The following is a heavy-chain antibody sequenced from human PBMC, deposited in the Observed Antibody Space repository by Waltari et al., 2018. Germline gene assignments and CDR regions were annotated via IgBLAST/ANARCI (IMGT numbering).Heavy chain of an antibody. J-gene: IGHJ6*03. CDR2: IYYSGST. Sequence: QLQLQESGPGLVKPSETLSLTCTVSGGSISSSSYYWGWIRQPPGKGLEWIGSIYYSGSTYYNPSLKSRVTISVDTSKNQFSLKLSSVTAADTAVYYCARDGGSYYFYYYYMDVWGKGTTVTISS. CDR3: ARDGGSYYFYYYYMDV. V-gene: IGHV4-39*07. D-gene: IGHD1-26*01. CDR1: GGSISSSSYY.